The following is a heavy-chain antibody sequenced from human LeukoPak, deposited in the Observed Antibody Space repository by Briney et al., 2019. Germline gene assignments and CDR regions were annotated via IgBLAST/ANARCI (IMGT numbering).Heavy chain of an antibody. Sequence: QPGRSLRLSCAASGFTFSSYGMHWVRQAPGKGLEWVAVISYDGSNKYYADSVKGRFTISRDNSKNTLYLQMNSLRAEDTAVYYCAGSLEDFDYWGQGTLVTVSS. V-gene: IGHV3-30*03. CDR1: GFTFSSYG. CDR2: ISYDGSNK. CDR3: AGSLEDFDY. D-gene: IGHD6-25*01. J-gene: IGHJ4*02.